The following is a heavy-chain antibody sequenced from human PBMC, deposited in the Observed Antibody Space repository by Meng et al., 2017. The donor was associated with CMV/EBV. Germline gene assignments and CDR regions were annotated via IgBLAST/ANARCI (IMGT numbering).Heavy chain of an antibody. CDR1: GYTFTSYG. V-gene: IGHV1-18*01. D-gene: IGHD2-15*01. CDR2: ISAYNGNT. Sequence: QVQLVHAGCEVKKPGASVKVSCKASGYTFTSYGISWVRQAPGQGLEWMGWISAYNGNTNYAQKLQGRVTMTTDTSTSTAYMELRSLRSDDTAVYYCARDPAWSVITPRRGFDYWGQGTLVTVSS. J-gene: IGHJ4*02. CDR3: ARDPAWSVITPRRGFDY.